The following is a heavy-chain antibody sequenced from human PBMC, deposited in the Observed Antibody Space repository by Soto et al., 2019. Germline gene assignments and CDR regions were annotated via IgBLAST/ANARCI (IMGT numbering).Heavy chain of an antibody. J-gene: IGHJ2*01. CDR1: GFTFTTYS. CDR3: ARALSGYWYFDL. CDR2: ISSSNSYI. Sequence: VGSLRLSCAASGFTFTTYSMNWVRQAPGKGLEWVAVISSSNSYIYYADSVKGRSTISRDNAKNSLYLQMNSLRGEDTAVYYCARALSGYWYFDLWGRGTLVTVSS. D-gene: IGHD3-10*01. V-gene: IGHV3-21*01.